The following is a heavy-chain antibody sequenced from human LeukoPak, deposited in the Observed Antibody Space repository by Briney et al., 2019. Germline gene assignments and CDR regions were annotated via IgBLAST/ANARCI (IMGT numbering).Heavy chain of an antibody. Sequence: GGSLRLSCVASGFTLSGYSMNWVRQAPGKGLEWVSSISSSSSYMYYVGSVKGRFTISRDNAKNSLYLQMNSLRVEDTAVYYCARGWASSRRKAFDIWGQGTMVTVSS. CDR3: ARGWASSRRKAFDI. D-gene: IGHD3-16*01. CDR2: ISSSSSYM. CDR1: GFTLSGYS. J-gene: IGHJ3*02. V-gene: IGHV3-21*04.